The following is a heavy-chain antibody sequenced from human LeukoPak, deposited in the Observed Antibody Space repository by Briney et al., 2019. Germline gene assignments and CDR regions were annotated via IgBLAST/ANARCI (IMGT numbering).Heavy chain of an antibody. CDR2: ISSSSSTI. CDR1: GFTFSSYS. Sequence: PGGSLRLSCAASGFTFSSYSMNWVRQAPGKGLEWVSYISSSSSTIYYADSVKGRFTISRDNAKNSLYLQMNSLRAEDTAVYYCARDLYYYGSGSYVDIGYLDYWGQGALVTVSS. J-gene: IGHJ4*02. V-gene: IGHV3-48*01. CDR3: ARDLYYYGSGSYVDIGYLDY. D-gene: IGHD3-10*01.